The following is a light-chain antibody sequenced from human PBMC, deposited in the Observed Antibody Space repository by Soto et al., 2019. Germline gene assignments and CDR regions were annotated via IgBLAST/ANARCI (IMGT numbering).Light chain of an antibody. CDR2: GAS. CDR3: QQYSSSPPEFT. J-gene: IGKJ3*01. Sequence: EIVLTQSPGPLSVSPGERVTLSCRASQSVSSNYLAWYQQRPGQAPRLLIFGASYRATGIPDRFSGSGSGTDFTLTISRLEPEDFAVYYCQQYSSSPPEFTFGPGTKVDSK. CDR1: QSVSSNY. V-gene: IGKV3-20*01.